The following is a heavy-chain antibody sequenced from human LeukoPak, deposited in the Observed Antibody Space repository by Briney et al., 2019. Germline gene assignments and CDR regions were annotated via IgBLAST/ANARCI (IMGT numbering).Heavy chain of an antibody. V-gene: IGHV3-30*02. Sequence: HPGGSLRLSCAASGFTFSSYGMHWVRQAPGKGLEWVAFIRYDGSNKYYADSVKGRFTISRDNSKNTLYLQMNSLRAEDTAVYYCAPLGAVAGTEFDYWGQGTLVTVSS. CDR3: APLGAVAGTEFDY. CDR1: GFTFSSYG. D-gene: IGHD6-19*01. J-gene: IGHJ4*02. CDR2: IRYDGSNK.